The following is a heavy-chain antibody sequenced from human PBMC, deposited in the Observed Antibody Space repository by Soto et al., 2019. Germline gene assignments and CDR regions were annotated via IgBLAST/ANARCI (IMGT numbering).Heavy chain of an antibody. V-gene: IGHV1-2*02. Sequence: ASVKVSCKASGGTFSSDAISWARQAPGQGLEWMGWINPTSGGTNFAQKFQGRVTMTRDTSISTVYMELSRLTSDDSAVYYCASGPSGTYSAFDIWGQGTMVTVSS. CDR3: ASGPSGTYSAFDI. J-gene: IGHJ3*02. D-gene: IGHD1-26*01. CDR2: INPTSGGT. CDR1: GGTFSSDA.